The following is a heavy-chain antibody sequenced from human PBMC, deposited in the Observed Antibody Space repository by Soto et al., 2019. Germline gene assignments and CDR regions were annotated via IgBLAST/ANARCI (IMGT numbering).Heavy chain of an antibody. J-gene: IGHJ4*02. CDR1: GYTFTGYY. D-gene: IGHD3-22*01. Sequence: ASVKVSCRASGYTFTGYYMHWVRQAPGQGLEWMGWINPNSGGTNYAQKFQGWVTMTRDTSISTAYMELSRLRSDDTAVYYCARGGTYYYDSSGYSFFDYWGQGTLVTVSS. CDR2: INPNSGGT. CDR3: ARGGTYYYDSSGYSFFDY. V-gene: IGHV1-2*04.